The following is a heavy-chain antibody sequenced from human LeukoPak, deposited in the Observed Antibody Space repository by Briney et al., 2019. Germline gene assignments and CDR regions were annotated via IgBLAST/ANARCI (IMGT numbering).Heavy chain of an antibody. Sequence: SVKVSCKASGNSISNYAVSWVRQAPGQGFEWMGGIIPIFGTADYAQKFQGRATITADHSTSTTYMALSSLKSEDTATYYCTTRACHAGGCSSSFYYYYGLHFWGQGTTVSVSS. CDR2: IIPIFGTA. CDR3: TTRACHAGGCSSSFYYYYGLHF. CDR1: GNSISNYA. V-gene: IGHV1-69*13. D-gene: IGHD3-16*01. J-gene: IGHJ6*02.